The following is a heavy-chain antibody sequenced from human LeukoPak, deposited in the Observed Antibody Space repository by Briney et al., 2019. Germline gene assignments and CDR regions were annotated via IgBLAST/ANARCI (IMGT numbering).Heavy chain of an antibody. J-gene: IGHJ4*02. CDR2: IKQDGSEK. CDR1: GFTFTHSW. Sequence: GGSLRLSCAASGFTFTHSWMSWVRQAPGKGLEWVANIKQDGSEKYYVDSVEGRFTISRDNAKNSVSLQMNSLRGEDTAVYYCVRALGSSSADYWGQGILVTVSS. CDR3: VRALGSSSADY. D-gene: IGHD6-6*01. V-gene: IGHV3-7*01.